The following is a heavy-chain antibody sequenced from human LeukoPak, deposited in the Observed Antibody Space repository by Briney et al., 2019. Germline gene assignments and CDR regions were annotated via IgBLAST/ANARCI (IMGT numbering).Heavy chain of an antibody. D-gene: IGHD3-3*01. J-gene: IGHJ4*02. V-gene: IGHV1-8*01. CDR1: GYTFTSYD. CDR2: MNPNSGNT. Sequence: GASVKVSCKASGYTFTSYDINWVRQATGQGLEWMGWMNPNSGNTGYAQKFQGRVTMTRNTSISTAYMELSSLRSEDTAVYYCAIGTSRPYYDFWSGYYIADDYWGQGTLVTVSS. CDR3: AIGTSRPYYDFWSGYYIADDY.